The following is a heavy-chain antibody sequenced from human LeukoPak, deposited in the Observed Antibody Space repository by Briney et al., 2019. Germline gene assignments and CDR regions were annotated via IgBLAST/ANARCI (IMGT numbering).Heavy chain of an antibody. Sequence: SETLSLTCTVSGGSISSSSHYWGWSRQPPGEGLGWIGSIYYTGTTYYNPSLKRRVTISVDTSKNEFSLKLSSVTAADTAVYSCARARNEILAGYYSFDYWGQGILVTVSP. D-gene: IGHD3-9*01. CDR2: IYYTGTT. V-gene: IGHV4-39*07. CDR1: GGSISSSSHY. J-gene: IGHJ4*02. CDR3: ARARNEILAGYYSFDY.